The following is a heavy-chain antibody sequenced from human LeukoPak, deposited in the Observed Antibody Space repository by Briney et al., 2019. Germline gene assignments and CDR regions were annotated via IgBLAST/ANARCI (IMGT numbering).Heavy chain of an antibody. CDR3: ARGQVSGRGGDAFDI. J-gene: IGHJ3*02. V-gene: IGHV4-4*07. CDR2: IYTSGST. Sequence: SETLSLTCTVSGGSISSYYWSWIRQPAGKGLEWIGRIYTSGSTNYNPSLKSRVTISVDTSKNQFSLKLSSVTAADTAVYYCARGQVSGRGGDAFDIWGQGTMVTVSS. CDR1: GGSISSYY. D-gene: IGHD2-15*01.